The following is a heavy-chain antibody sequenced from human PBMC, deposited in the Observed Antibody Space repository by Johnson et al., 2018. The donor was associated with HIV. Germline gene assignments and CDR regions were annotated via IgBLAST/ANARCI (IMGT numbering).Heavy chain of an antibody. J-gene: IGHJ3*02. D-gene: IGHD6-13*01. V-gene: IGHV3-20*04. CDR2: ISWNSGSI. CDR1: GFTFDDYG. CDR3: AVIAGAGGGAFDI. Sequence: VQLVESGGGVVRPGGSLRLSCAASGFTFDDYGMSWVRQAPGTGLEWVSGISWNSGSIGYADSVKGRFTISRDHAKNSLYLQMNSLRAEETALYYCAVIAGAGGGAFDIWGQGTMVTGSS.